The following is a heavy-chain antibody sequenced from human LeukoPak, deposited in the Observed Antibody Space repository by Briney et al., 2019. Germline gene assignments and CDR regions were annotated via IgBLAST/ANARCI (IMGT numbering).Heavy chain of an antibody. D-gene: IGHD6-13*01. V-gene: IGHV1-2*02. CDR1: GYTFTGYY. CDR3: ARSPIAAAIKIFDY. CDR2: INPNSGGT. Sequence: ASVKVSCKASGYTFTGYYMHWVRQAPGQGLEWMGWINPNSGGTNYAQKFQGRVTMTRDTSISTAYMELSRLRSDDTAVDYCARSPIAAAIKIFDYWGQGTLVTVSS. J-gene: IGHJ4*02.